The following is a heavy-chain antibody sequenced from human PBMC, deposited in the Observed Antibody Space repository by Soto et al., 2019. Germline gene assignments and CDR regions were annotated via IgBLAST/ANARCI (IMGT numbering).Heavy chain of an antibody. CDR2: INAGNGNT. D-gene: IGHD5-12*01. Sequence: ASVKVSCKASGYTFTSYAMHWVRQAPGQRLEWMGWINAGNGNTKYSQKFQGRVTITRDTSASTAYMELSSLRSEDTAVYYCARDQPQPREGYNYAFDIWGQGTMVTVSS. CDR1: GYTFTSYA. J-gene: IGHJ3*02. V-gene: IGHV1-3*01. CDR3: ARDQPQPREGYNYAFDI.